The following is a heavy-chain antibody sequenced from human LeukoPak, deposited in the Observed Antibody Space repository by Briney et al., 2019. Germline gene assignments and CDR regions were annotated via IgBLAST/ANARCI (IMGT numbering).Heavy chain of an antibody. CDR3: ASPESGYDSFDY. J-gene: IGHJ4*02. Sequence: ASVKVSCKASGYTFTSYGISWVRQAPGQGLEWMGWINAGNGNTKYSQKFQGRVTITRDTSASTAYMELSSLRSEDTAVYYCASPESGYDSFDYWGQGTLVTVSS. CDR1: GYTFTSYG. CDR2: INAGNGNT. V-gene: IGHV1-3*01. D-gene: IGHD5-12*01.